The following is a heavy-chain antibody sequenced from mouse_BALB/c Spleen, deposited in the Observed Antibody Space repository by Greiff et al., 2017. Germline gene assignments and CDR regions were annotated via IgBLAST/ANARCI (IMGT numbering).Heavy chain of an antibody. D-gene: IGHD2-14*01. CDR1: GFSLTGYG. V-gene: IGHV2-6-7*01. CDR3: ARDYRYGDYAMDY. J-gene: IGHJ4*01. CDR2: IWGDGST. Sequence: VQLQESGPGLVAPSQSLSITCTVSGFSLTGYGVNWVRQPPGKGLEWLGMIWGDGSTDYNSALKSRLSISKDNSKSQVFLKMNSLQTDDTARYYCARDYRYGDYAMDYWGQGTSVTVSS.